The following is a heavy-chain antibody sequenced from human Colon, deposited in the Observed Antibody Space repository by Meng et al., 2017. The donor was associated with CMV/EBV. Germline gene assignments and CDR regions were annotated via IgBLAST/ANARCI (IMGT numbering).Heavy chain of an antibody. CDR3: TKGGWLDN. CDR1: GFPFSTYD. V-gene: IGHV3-23*01. J-gene: IGHJ4*02. Sequence: GRSLRLSCVVSGFPFSTYDMSWVRQGPGKGLDWVSVISGTDGTTNYADSVKGRFTISKDISRNTLYLQMNSLRVEDTAIYYCTKGGWLDNWGQGTLVTVSS. CDR2: ISGTDGTT. D-gene: IGHD2-15*01.